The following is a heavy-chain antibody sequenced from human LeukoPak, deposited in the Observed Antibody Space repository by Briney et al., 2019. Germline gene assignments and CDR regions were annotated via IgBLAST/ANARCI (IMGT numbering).Heavy chain of an antibody. J-gene: IGHJ5*02. Sequence: SETLSLTCTVSGDSLSTYHWGWIRQPPGKGLEWIGYVQSTGTSNFNPSLKSRVTISLYTSKSQFSLRLTSVTAADTAVYCMRDRRHSYGSDFDPWGQGTLVTVSS. CDR1: GDSLSTYH. V-gene: IGHV4-59*01. CDR2: VQSTGTS. D-gene: IGHD5-18*01. CDR3: RDRRHSYGSDFDP.